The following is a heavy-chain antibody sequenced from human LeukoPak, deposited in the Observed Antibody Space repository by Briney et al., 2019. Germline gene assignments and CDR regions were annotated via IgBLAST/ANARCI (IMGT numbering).Heavy chain of an antibody. J-gene: IGHJ6*03. V-gene: IGHV3-30-3*01. Sequence: GGSLRLSCAASGFTFSSYAMHWVRQAPGKGLEWVAVISYDESNKYYADSVKGRFTISRDNSKNTLYLQMNSLRAEDTAVYYCAKACGMSRPYYYYMDVWGKGTTVTVSS. D-gene: IGHD6-25*01. CDR3: AKACGMSRPYYYYMDV. CDR1: GFTFSSYA. CDR2: ISYDESNK.